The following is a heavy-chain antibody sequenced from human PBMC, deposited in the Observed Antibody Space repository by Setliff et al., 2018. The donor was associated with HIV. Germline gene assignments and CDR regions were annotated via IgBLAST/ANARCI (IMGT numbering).Heavy chain of an antibody. J-gene: IGHJ3*02. CDR2: ISTYNKNT. Sequence: ASVKVSCKASGYTFTDYGVTWVRRAPGHGLERMGWISTYNKNTKYSQRFRDRVTMTADTSTNSVFLDVRSLRSDDTAMYFCARSVSPFDPFDIWGQGTMVTVS. V-gene: IGHV1-18*04. CDR3: ARSVSPFDPFDI. D-gene: IGHD6-19*01. CDR1: GYTFTDYG.